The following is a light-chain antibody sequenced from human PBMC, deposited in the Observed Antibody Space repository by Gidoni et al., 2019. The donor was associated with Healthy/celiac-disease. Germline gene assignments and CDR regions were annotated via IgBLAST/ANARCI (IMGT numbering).Light chain of an antibody. J-gene: IGLJ2*01. CDR2: DVS. CDR1: SRDVGGYNY. V-gene: IGLV2-11*01. CDR3: CLYAGSYTSHVV. Sequence: QSALTQPRSVSGSPGQSVTISCTGTSRDVGGYNYVSWYQQHPGKAPKRMIYDVSKRPSGVPDRFSGSKSGNTASLTISGLQAEDEADYYCCLYAGSYTSHVVFGGGTKLTVL.